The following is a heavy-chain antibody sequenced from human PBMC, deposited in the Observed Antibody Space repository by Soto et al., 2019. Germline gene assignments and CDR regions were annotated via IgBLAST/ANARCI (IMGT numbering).Heavy chain of an antibody. CDR3: AKDSNKYSSSLRGRYFDH. J-gene: IGHJ4*02. D-gene: IGHD6-6*01. Sequence: EVQLLESGGGSVQRGGSLRLSCAASGFTFSSYVMSWVRQAPGKGLEWVAGISGGGSNTFYADSVKGRFTISRDNSKNNLLLQINNPRDEDTAIYYCAKDSNKYSSSLRGRYFDHWGQGILVTVSS. CDR1: GFTFSSYV. V-gene: IGHV3-23*01. CDR2: ISGGGSNT.